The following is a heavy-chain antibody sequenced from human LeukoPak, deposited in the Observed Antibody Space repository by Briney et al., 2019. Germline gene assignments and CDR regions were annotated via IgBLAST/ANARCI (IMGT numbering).Heavy chain of an antibody. CDR2: IKQDGRET. V-gene: IGHV3-7*04. D-gene: IGHD2-8*01. Sequence: QPGGSLRLSCAASGYPFVNNWMTWVRPAPGKGLEWVATIKQDGRETYYVDSVKGRFSISRDNARDSMYLQMNILRAEDAAVYYCARARYCANSVCHIGGGLDVWGPGTTVTVSS. CDR1: GYPFVNNW. J-gene: IGHJ6*02. CDR3: ARARYCANSVCHIGGGLDV.